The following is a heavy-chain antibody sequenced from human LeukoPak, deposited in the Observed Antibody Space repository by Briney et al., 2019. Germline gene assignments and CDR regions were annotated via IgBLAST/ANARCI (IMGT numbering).Heavy chain of an antibody. Sequence: PGGSLRLSRAASGFTFSSYAMSWVRQAPGEGLEWVSAISGSGGSTYYADSVKGRFTISRDNSKNTLYLQMNRLRADDTAIYYCAKDWDTAMVTAYFDYWGQGTLVTVSS. CDR3: AKDWDTAMVTAYFDY. V-gene: IGHV3-23*01. J-gene: IGHJ4*02. CDR2: ISGSGGST. D-gene: IGHD5-18*01. CDR1: GFTFSSYA.